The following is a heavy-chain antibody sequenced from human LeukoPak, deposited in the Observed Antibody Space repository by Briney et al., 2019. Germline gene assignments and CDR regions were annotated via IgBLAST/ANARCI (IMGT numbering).Heavy chain of an antibody. V-gene: IGHV1-2*02. CDR3: ASKWVTYYYNSSYYHYPTDVFDI. D-gene: IGHD3-22*01. J-gene: IGHJ3*02. CDR2: INANSGGT. Sequence: ASVTVSCKASGYTFTDYYLHWVRQAPGQGLEWMGWINANSGGTNYAQKFQGRVTMTRDTSISTAYMELSRLRSDDTAVYYCASKWVTYYYNSSYYHYPTDVFDIWGQGTMVTVSS. CDR1: GYTFTDYY.